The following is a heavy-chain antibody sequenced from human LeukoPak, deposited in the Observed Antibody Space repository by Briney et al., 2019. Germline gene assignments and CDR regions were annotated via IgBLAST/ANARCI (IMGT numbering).Heavy chain of an antibody. CDR2: IRTKANSYAT. D-gene: IGHD4-23*01. CDR1: GFTFSGSA. V-gene: IGHV3-73*01. J-gene: IGHJ5*02. CDR3: TRPFGATVVTNWFDP. Sequence: PGGSLRLSCAASGFTFSGSAMHWVRQASGKGLEWVGRIRTKANSYATTYAASVKGRFTISRDDSKNTTYLQMNSLKTEDTAVYYCTRPFGATVVTNWFDPWGQGTLVTVSS.